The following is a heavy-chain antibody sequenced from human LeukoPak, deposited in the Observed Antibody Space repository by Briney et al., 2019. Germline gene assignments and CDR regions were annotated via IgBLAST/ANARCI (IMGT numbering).Heavy chain of an antibody. CDR3: ARGFYYDSSGYPDY. CDR2: ISYDGSNK. CDR1: VFTFSSYA. V-gene: IGHV3-30*04. Sequence: GRSLRLSCAASVFTFSSYAMHWVRQAPGKGLEWVAVISYDGSNKYYADSVKGRFTISRDNSKNTLYLQMNSLRDEDTAVYCCARGFYYDSSGYPDYWGQGTLVTVSS. D-gene: IGHD3-22*01. J-gene: IGHJ4*02.